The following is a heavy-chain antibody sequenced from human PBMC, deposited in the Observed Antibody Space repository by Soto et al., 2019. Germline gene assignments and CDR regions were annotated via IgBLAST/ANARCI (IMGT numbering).Heavy chain of an antibody. CDR1: GGSISSGGYS. V-gene: IGHV4-30-2*01. D-gene: IGHD3-22*01. CDR3: ARVKGYYYDSSGPSHFDY. CDR2: IYHSGST. J-gene: IGHJ4*02. Sequence: ASETLSLTCAVSGGSISSGGYSWSWIRQPPGKGLEWIGYIYHSGSTYYNPSLKSRVTISVDRSKNQFSLKLSSVTAADTAVYYCARVKGYYYDSSGPSHFDYWGQGTLVTV.